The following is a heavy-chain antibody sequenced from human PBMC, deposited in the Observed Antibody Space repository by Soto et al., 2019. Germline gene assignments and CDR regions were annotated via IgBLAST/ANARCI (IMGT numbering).Heavy chain of an antibody. J-gene: IGHJ4*02. D-gene: IGHD4-17*01. CDR1: GFTFSSYT. CDR3: AKDLRPDGVWDFDY. V-gene: IGHV3-23*01. CDR2: INSGGRT. Sequence: GGSLRLCYAASGFTFSSYTMNWVRQAPGKGLEWVSGINSGGRTYYADSVKGRFTISRDDSKNTLYLQIISLRAEDTAVYYCAKDLRPDGVWDFDYWGQGTLVTVSS.